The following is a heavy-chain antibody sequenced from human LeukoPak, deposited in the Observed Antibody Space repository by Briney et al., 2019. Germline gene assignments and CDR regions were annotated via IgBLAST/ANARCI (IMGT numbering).Heavy chain of an antibody. CDR2: ISASGGST. CDR1: GFTFSSYD. D-gene: IGHD6-19*01. CDR3: AKGSSAWYGWFDP. Sequence: GGSLRLSCEASGFTFSSYDMTWVRQAPGKGLEWVSAISASGGSTHYADSVKGRFTISRDSSKNTLSLQMNSLRAEDTALYYCAKGSSAWYGWFDPWGQGTLVTVSS. J-gene: IGHJ5*02. V-gene: IGHV3-23*01.